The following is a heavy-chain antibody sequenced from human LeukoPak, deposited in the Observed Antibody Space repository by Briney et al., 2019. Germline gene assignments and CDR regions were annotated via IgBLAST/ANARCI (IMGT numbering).Heavy chain of an antibody. CDR2: ISSSSSYT. Sequence: GGSLRLSCAASGFTFSDYYMSWIRQAPGKGLEWVSYISSSSSYTNYADSVKGRFTISRDNAKISLYLQMNSLRAEDTAVYYCASSGGSMVRGVIVNWGQGTLVTVSS. CDR1: GFTFSDYY. D-gene: IGHD3-10*01. V-gene: IGHV3-11*06. CDR3: ASSGGSMVRGVIVN. J-gene: IGHJ4*02.